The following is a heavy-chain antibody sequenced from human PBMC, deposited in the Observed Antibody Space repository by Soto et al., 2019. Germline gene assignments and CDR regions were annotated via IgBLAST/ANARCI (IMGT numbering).Heavy chain of an antibody. Sequence: PGGSLRLSCAASGFTFCSYGMHWVRQAPGRGLEWVAVISYDGSNKYYADSVKGRFTISRDNSKNTLYLQMNSLRAEDTAVYYFAKVTAQAAREIYSYKDLWSKGTTVTVSS. J-gene: IGHJ6*03. D-gene: IGHD6-25*01. CDR2: ISYDGSNK. V-gene: IGHV3-30*18. CDR1: GFTFCSYG. CDR3: AKVTAQAAREIYSYKDL.